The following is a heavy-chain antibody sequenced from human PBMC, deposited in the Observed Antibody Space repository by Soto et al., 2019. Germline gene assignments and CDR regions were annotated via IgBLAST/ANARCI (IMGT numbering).Heavy chain of an antibody. J-gene: IGHJ4*02. V-gene: IGHV3-23*01. D-gene: IGHD2-15*01. CDR2: ITGGGGST. CDR1: GFTFSSYA. CDR3: AKGSASARPYYFDY. Sequence: LRLSCAASGFTFSSYAMSWVRQAPGEGLEWVSAITGGGGSTYYADSVKGRFTISRDNSRDTLYLQMNSLRAEDTAVYYCAKGSASARPYYFDYWGQGALVTVSS.